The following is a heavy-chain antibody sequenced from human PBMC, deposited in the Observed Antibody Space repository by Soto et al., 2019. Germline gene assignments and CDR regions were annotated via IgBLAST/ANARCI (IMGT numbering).Heavy chain of an antibody. CDR3: ARHVRGIVFRGFDP. CDR1: GGSISSSSYY. CDR2: IYYSGST. J-gene: IGHJ5*02. D-gene: IGHD3-10*02. V-gene: IGHV4-39*01. Sequence: PSETLSLTCTVSGGSISSSSYYWGWIRQPPGKGLEWIGSIYYSGSTYYNPSLKSRVTISVDTSKNQFSLKLSSVTAADTAVYYCARHVRGIVFRGFDPWGQGTLVTVSS.